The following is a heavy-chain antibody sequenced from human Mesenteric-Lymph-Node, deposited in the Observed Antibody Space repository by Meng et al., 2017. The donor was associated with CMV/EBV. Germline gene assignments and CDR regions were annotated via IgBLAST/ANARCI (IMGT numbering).Heavy chain of an antibody. J-gene: IGHJ2*01. Sequence: GGSLRLSCTASGVTVTSDYMAWVRQAPGKGLECVSIIYNGGRTRYADSVKGRFTISRDDSKNTVFLQMNSLSVEDTAVYYCARVGAGSSGSNWYFDLWGRGTLVTVSS. CDR3: ARVGAGSSGSNWYFDL. V-gene: IGHV3-53*01. CDR2: IYNGGRT. CDR1: GVTVTSDY. D-gene: IGHD3-22*01.